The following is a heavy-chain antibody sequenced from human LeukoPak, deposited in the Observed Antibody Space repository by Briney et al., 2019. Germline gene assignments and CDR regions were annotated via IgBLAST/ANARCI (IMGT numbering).Heavy chain of an antibody. CDR3: AEGYCSGGSCYGMDV. CDR1: GGTFSSYA. Sequence: SVKVSCKASGGTFSSYAISWVRHAPGQGLEWMGRIIPILGIANYAQRFQGRVTITADKSTSTAYMELSSLRSEDTAVYYCAEGYCSGGSCYGMDVWGQGTTVTVSS. J-gene: IGHJ6*02. CDR2: IIPILGIA. V-gene: IGHV1-69*04. D-gene: IGHD2-15*01.